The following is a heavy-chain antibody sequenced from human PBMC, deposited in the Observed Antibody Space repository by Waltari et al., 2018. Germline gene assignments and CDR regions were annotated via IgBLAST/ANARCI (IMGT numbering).Heavy chain of an antibody. CDR3: TRALWLGELYDY. CDR1: GFTFTRYL. CDR2: INSDGSST. Sequence: EVQLDDSGGGLVQPGGSLRLSCSASGFTFTRYLMNWVRQAPGKGLWWVARINSDGSSTTYADSVKGRFTISRDNAKNTVYLQMNSLRVEDTAVYYCTRALWLGELYDYWGQGTLVTVSS. D-gene: IGHD3-10*01. J-gene: IGHJ4*02. V-gene: IGHV3-74*01.